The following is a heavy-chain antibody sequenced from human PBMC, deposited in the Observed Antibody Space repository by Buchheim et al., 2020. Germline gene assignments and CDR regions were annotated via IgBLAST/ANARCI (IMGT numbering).Heavy chain of an antibody. D-gene: IGHD3-16*01. J-gene: IGHJ6*02. Sequence: QVQLQQWGAGLLKPSEALSLTCAVYSGSFSGYYWSWIRQPPGKGLEWIGEINHSGSTNYNASLKSRVPISVDKSKNQFSLKLSSVTAADTAVYYCARNFGKGGIIRLYFYAMDVWGPGT. CDR3: ARNFGKGGIIRLYFYAMDV. CDR1: SGSFSGYY. V-gene: IGHV4-34*01. CDR2: INHSGST.